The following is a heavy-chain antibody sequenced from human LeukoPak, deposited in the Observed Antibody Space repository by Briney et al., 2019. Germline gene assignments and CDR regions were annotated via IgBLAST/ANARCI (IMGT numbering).Heavy chain of an antibody. CDR2: IYYSGST. Sequence: PSETLSLTCTVSGGSVSSGSYYWSWIRQPAGKGLEWIGYIYYSGSTNYNPSLKSRVTISVDTSKNHFSLKLSCVTAADTAVYYCARGYGGNSAFDYWGQGTLVTVSS. CDR3: ARGYGGNSAFDY. J-gene: IGHJ4*02. V-gene: IGHV4-61*03. CDR1: GGSVSSGSYY. D-gene: IGHD4-23*01.